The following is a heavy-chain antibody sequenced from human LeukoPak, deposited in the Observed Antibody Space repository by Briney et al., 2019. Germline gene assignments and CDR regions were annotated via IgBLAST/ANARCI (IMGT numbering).Heavy chain of an antibody. V-gene: IGHV1-69*13. CDR1: GGTFSSYA. Sequence: ASVKVSCKASGGTFSSYAISWVRQAPGQGLEWMGGIIPIFGTANYAQKFQGRVTITADESTSTAYMELSSLRADDTAVYYCAKGPLIEVAGTTWDYWGQGALVTVSS. CDR3: AKGPLIEVAGTTWDY. J-gene: IGHJ4*02. CDR2: IIPIFGTA. D-gene: IGHD6-19*01.